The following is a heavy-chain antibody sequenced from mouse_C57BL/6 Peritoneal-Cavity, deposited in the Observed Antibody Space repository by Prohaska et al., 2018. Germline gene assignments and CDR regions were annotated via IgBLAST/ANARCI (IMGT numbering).Heavy chain of an antibody. CDR1: YFAFMASA. J-gene: IGHJ3*01. V-gene: IGHV1-49*01. CDR3: ALYGSPFAY. D-gene: IGHD2-1*01. CDR2: FTLYSDAT. Sequence: QRELQQSGAELVRPGSSVKLSCKDSYFAFMASAMHWVKQRPGHGLEWTGSFTLYSDATEYSENFKGKATLTAKTSSSTAYMELSSLTSENSAVYYCALYGSPFAYWGQGTLVTVSA.